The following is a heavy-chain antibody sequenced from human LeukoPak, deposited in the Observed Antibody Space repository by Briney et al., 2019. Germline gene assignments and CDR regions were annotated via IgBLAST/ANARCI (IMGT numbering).Heavy chain of an antibody. D-gene: IGHD3-22*01. Sequence: SVKVSCKASGGTFSSYAISWVRQAPGQGLEWMGRIIPILGIANYAQKFQGRVTITADKSTSTAYMELSSLRSEDTAVYYCASVYYDSSGYGYYFDYWGQGTLVTVSS. CDR3: ASVYYDSSGYGYYFDY. CDR2: IIPILGIA. CDR1: GGTFSSYA. V-gene: IGHV1-69*04. J-gene: IGHJ4*02.